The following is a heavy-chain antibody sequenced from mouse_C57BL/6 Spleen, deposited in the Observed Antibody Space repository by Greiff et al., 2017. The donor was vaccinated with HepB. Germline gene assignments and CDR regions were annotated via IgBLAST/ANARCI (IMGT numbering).Heavy chain of an antibody. CDR3: ARKGAYYGSSYEFAY. Sequence: VQLQQPGAELVKPGASVKLSCKASGYTFTSYWMHWVKQRPGQGLEGIGMIHPNSGSTNYNEKFKSKATLTVDKSSSTAYLQISSLKSEDSAVYYCARKGAYYGSSYEFAYWGQGTLVTVSA. CDR1: GYTFTSYW. D-gene: IGHD1-1*01. CDR2: IHPNSGST. J-gene: IGHJ3*01. V-gene: IGHV1-64*01.